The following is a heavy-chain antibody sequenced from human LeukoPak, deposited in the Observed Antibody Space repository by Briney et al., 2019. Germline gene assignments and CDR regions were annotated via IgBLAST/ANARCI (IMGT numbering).Heavy chain of an antibody. V-gene: IGHV3-30*04. CDR2: ISFDGSNK. CDR3: TNGWDV. Sequence: GGSLRLSCAASGFAFNTYTVHWVRQGPGKGLDWVAVISFDGSNKYYADSVKGRFTISRDNSRNTLYLQMNSLRAEDTAVYYCTNGWDVWGQGTLVTVSS. D-gene: IGHD6-19*01. CDR1: GFAFNTYT. J-gene: IGHJ4*02.